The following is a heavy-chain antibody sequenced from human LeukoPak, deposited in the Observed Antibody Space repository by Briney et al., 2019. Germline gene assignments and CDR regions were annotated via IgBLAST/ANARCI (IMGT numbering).Heavy chain of an antibody. CDR2: ISYDGSNK. J-gene: IGHJ4*02. Sequence: GGSLRLSCAASGFAFSSYAMHWVRQAPGKGLEWVAVISYDGSNKYYADSVKGRFTISRDNSKNSLYLQMNSLRVEDTAVYYCVRHRTASDYWGLGALVTVSS. V-gene: IGHV3-30*04. D-gene: IGHD3-16*02. CDR3: VRHRTASDY. CDR1: GFAFSSYA.